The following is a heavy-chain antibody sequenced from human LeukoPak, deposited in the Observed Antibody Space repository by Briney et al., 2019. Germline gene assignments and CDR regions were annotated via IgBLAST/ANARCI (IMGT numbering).Heavy chain of an antibody. CDR3: TRHDVVPVIGHGMAD. J-gene: IGHJ6*02. D-gene: IGHD2-2*01. Sequence: PSETLSLTCTVSGAYIGTYYWSWIRQPPGKGLEWIGYISPTAYTLYTPSLESRGTISRDTSENQFSLILISVTAADTAVYYCTRHDVVPVIGHGMADWGQGATVTVS. V-gene: IGHV4-59*08. CDR2: ISPTAYT. CDR1: GAYIGTYY.